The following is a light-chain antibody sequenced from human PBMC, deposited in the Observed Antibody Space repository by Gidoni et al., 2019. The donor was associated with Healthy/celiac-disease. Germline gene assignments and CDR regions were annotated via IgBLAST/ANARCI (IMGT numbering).Light chain of an antibody. J-gene: IGKJ1*01. Sequence: DIQMTQSPSSLSASVGDRVTITCQASQDISNYLNWDQQKPGKAPKLLSYDASNLETGVPSRFSGSGSGTDFTFTISSLQPEDIATYYCQQYDNLSWTFGQGTKVEIK. V-gene: IGKV1-33*01. CDR2: DAS. CDR3: QQYDNLSWT. CDR1: QDISNY.